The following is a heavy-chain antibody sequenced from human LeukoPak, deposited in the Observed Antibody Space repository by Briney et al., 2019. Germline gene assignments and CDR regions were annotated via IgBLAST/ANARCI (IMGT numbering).Heavy chain of an antibody. J-gene: IGHJ4*02. V-gene: IGHV1-69*13. CDR2: IIPIFGTA. Sequence: SVKVPCKASGGAFSSYAISWVRQAPGQGLEWMGGIIPIFGTANYAQKFQGRVTITADESTSTAYMELSSLRSEDTAVYYCARGITAVASPFDYWGQGTLVTVSS. CDR1: GGAFSSYA. CDR3: ARGITAVASPFDY. D-gene: IGHD6-19*01.